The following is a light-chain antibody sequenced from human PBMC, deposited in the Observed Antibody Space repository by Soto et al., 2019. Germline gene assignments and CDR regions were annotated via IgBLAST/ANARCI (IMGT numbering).Light chain of an antibody. V-gene: IGKV3-20*01. J-gene: IGKJ5*01. CDR2: GAS. CDR1: QSGSSTY. CDR3: QQYAGSPIT. Sequence: EMVLTQSPGTLSLSPGERATLSCRARQSGSSTYLAWYQQKPGQAPRLLIYGASSRATGTPDRFSGSGSGTDFTLTISRLEPEDFAVYYCQQYAGSPITFGQGTRLEI.